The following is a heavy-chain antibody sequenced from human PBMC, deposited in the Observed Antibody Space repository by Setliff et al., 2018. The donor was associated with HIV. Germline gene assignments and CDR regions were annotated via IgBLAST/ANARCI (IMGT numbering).Heavy chain of an antibody. CDR2: VTPILHTT. Sequence: SVKVSCKSSGDTFSTYVFTWVRQAPGQGLEWMGGVTPILHTTNYAQKFQGRVTITADKSTSTAYMELSSLRSEDTAVYFCARERRVDIAVVPAAKGTFDYWGQGTLVTVSS. D-gene: IGHD2-2*01. V-gene: IGHV1-69*10. J-gene: IGHJ4*02. CDR3: ARERRVDIAVVPAAKGTFDY. CDR1: GDTFSTYV.